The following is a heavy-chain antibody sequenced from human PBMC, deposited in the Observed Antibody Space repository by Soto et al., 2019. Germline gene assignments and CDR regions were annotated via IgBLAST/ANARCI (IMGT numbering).Heavy chain of an antibody. V-gene: IGHV1-2*02. D-gene: IGHD6-19*01. CDR2: INPNSGGT. CDR3: AREGVAVAGMFPFDY. CDR1: GYTFTGYY. J-gene: IGHJ4*02. Sequence: HVQLVQSGAEVKKPGASVKVSCKASGYTFTGYYMHWVRQAPGQGLEWMGWINPNSGGTNYAQKFQGRVTMTRDASISTAYMELSRLRSDDTAVYYCAREGVAVAGMFPFDYWGQGTLVTVSS.